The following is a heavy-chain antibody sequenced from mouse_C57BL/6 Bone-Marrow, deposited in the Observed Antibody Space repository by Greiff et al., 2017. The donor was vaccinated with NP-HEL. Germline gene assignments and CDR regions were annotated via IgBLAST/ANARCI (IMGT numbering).Heavy chain of an antibody. CDR3: ARGGDGYYGRFAY. Sequence: QFQLQQPGAELVRPGSSVKLSCKASGYTFTSYWMHWVKQRPIQGLEWIGNIDPSDSETHYNQKFKDKATLTVDKSSSTAYMQLSSLTSEDSAVYYCARGGDGYYGRFAYWGQGTLVTVSA. CDR2: IDPSDSET. V-gene: IGHV1-52*01. D-gene: IGHD2-3*01. J-gene: IGHJ3*01. CDR1: GYTFTSYW.